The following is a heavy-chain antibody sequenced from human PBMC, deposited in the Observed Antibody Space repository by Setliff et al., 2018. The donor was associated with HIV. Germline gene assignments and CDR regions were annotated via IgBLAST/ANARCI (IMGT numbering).Heavy chain of an antibody. V-gene: IGHV3-49*04. Sequence: GGSLRLSCTGSGFSFDDQTMSWVRQAPGKGLEWVGIMRGEARGVTTEYAASVKGRFTISRDDSKSIAYLQMNSLKTEGTAVYYCTRDSPGGNSYYYGMDVWGQGTTVTAP. CDR1: GFSFDDQT. D-gene: IGHD2-15*01. CDR3: TRDSPGGNSYYYGMDV. J-gene: IGHJ6*02. CDR2: MRGEARGVTT.